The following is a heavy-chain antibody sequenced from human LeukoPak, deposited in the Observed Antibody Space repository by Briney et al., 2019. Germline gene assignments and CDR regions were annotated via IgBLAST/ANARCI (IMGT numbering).Heavy chain of an antibody. J-gene: IGHJ1*01. D-gene: IGHD3-22*01. CDR1: GGSISSNSYY. CDR2: LYSSGTT. Sequence: SETLSHTCIVSGGSISSNSYYWGWIRQPPGKRLEWIGSLYSSGTTYYNPSLKSRVTISVDTSKNQFSLKLSSVTAADTAMYYCARRWYYDTSGQEYFQHWGRGTLVTVSS. V-gene: IGHV4-39*01. CDR3: ARRWYYDTSGQEYFQH.